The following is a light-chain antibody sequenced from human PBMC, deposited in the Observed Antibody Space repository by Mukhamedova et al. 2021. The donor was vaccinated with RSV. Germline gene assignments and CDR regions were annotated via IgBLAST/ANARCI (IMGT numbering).Light chain of an antibody. J-gene: IGLJ3*02. V-gene: IGLV1-44*01. CDR3: SAWDDSLTGGV. CDR1: SSNIGSNT. CDR2: TND. Sequence: GSSSNIGSNTVNWYQQLPGTAPKLVIYTNDQRHSGVPARFSASKSGTSASLAISGLQPEDEADYYCSAWDDSLTGGVFGAGTKLTV.